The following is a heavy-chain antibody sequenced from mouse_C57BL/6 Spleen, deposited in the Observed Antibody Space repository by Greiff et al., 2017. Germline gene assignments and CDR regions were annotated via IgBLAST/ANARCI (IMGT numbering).Heavy chain of an antibody. CDR1: GYTFTGYW. J-gene: IGHJ3*01. Sequence: QVQLMESGAGLMKPGASVKLSCKATGYTFTGYWIEWVKQRPGHGLEWIGEILPGSGSNNYTEKFKGKATFTADTSSKTAYMQLSSLTTEDSAIYSCARGDVNYGLFAYWGQGTLVTVSA. D-gene: IGHD2-1*01. V-gene: IGHV1-9*01. CDR3: ARGDVNYGLFAY. CDR2: ILPGSGSN.